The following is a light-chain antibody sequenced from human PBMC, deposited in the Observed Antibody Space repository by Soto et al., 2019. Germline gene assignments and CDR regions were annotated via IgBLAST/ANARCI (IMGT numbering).Light chain of an antibody. J-gene: IGKJ1*01. V-gene: IGKV1-39*01. Sequence: IQMTQSPSSLSASVGDRVTITCRASQSISTYVNWYQQKPGKAPKLLIYASSSLQSGVPSRFGGSGSGKNFTLTINSLQPEDFATYYCQQSLSTPRTFGPGTRVE. CDR2: ASS. CDR3: QQSLSTPRT. CDR1: QSISTY.